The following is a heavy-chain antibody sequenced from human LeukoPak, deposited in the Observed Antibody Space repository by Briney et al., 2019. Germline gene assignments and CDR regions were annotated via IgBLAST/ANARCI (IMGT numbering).Heavy chain of an antibody. CDR1: GFTCSSYW. Sequence: GGSLRLSCAASGFTCSSYWMSWVRHAPGKGLEWVANIKQDGSEKYYVDSVKGRFTISRDNAKNSLYLQMNSLRAEDTAVYYCARGGTRYDRRFVFDYWGQGVLVTVSS. CDR2: IKQDGSEK. J-gene: IGHJ4*02. D-gene: IGHD3-10*01. V-gene: IGHV3-7*01. CDR3: ARGGTRYDRRFVFDY.